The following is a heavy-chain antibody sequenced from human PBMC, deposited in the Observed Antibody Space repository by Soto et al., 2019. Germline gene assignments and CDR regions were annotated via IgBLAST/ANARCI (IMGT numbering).Heavy chain of an antibody. Sequence: QVQLVQSGAEVKKPGASVKVSCKASGYTFTNYAIDWVRQAPGQGLEWMGWINAGNGNTKYSQKFLGRVTITRDTSASTAYMELSSLRSEDTAVYYCARDMGFGLSDYWGQGILVTVSS. CDR3: ARDMGFGLSDY. D-gene: IGHD3-10*01. CDR2: INAGNGNT. V-gene: IGHV1-3*01. CDR1: GYTFTNYA. J-gene: IGHJ4*02.